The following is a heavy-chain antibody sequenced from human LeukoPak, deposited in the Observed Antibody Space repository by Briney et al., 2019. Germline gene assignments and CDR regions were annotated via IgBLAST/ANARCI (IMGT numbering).Heavy chain of an antibody. Sequence: SETLSLTCTVSGGSISSSNYYWGWIRQPPGEGLEWIGTFYYSGSMYYNPSLKSRVTISVDTSKNQLSLKLSSVTAADTAVYYCARQTGSGLFILPGGQGTLVTVSS. J-gene: IGHJ4*02. CDR3: ARQTGSGLFILP. V-gene: IGHV4-39*01. CDR2: FYYSGSM. D-gene: IGHD3/OR15-3a*01. CDR1: GGSISSSNYY.